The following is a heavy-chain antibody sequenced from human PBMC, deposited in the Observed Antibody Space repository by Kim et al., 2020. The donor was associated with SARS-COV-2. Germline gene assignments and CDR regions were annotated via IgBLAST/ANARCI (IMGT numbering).Heavy chain of an antibody. J-gene: IGHJ4*02. CDR3: AKIGRVVRDSDY. V-gene: IGHV3-23*01. D-gene: IGHD2-15*01. Sequence: YTAASVKARFTISTDNSKTTLYLQMNDLRAEDTAVYYCAKIGRVVRDSDYWGQGTLVTVSS.